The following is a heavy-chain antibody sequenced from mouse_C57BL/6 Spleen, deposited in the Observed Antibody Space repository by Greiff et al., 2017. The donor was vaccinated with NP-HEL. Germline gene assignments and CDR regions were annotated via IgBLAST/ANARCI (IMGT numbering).Heavy chain of an antibody. CDR3: FYYSNYGGFAY. CDR2: IYPRSGNT. V-gene: IGHV1-81*01. CDR1: GYTFTSYG. J-gene: IGHJ3*01. Sequence: QVHVKQSGAELARPGASVKLSCKASGYTFTSYGISWVKQRTGQGLEWIGEIYPRSGNTYYNEKFKGKATLTADKSSSTAYMELRSLTSEDSAVYFCFYYSNYGGFAYWGQGTLVTVSA. D-gene: IGHD2-5*01.